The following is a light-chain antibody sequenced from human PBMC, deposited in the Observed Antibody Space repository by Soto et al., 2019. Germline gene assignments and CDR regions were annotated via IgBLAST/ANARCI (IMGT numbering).Light chain of an antibody. CDR1: QGLSCY. Sequence: DMGLRQCPGTLSLSPREGTFLSCRASQGLSCYLAWYQQRPGQAPRLLIYTTSIIATDITARFSGSGSGTDFTPTISRPEPDDFPVYYCQQYCSSPWTFGQGTQVVVK. CDR2: TTS. V-gene: IGKV3-20*01. CDR3: QQYCSSPWT. J-gene: IGKJ1*01.